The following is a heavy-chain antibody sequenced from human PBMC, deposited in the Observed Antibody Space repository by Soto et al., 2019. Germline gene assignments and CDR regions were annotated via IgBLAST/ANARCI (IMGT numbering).Heavy chain of an antibody. CDR3: ARGRPHADIVVVPATHYFDY. J-gene: IGHJ4*02. CDR2: INHSGST. Sequence: SETLSLTCAVYGGSFSGYYWSWIRQPPGKGLEWIGEINHSGSTNYNPSLKSRVTISVDTSKNQFSLKLSSVTAADTAVYYCARGRPHADIVVVPATHYFDYWGQGTLVTVSS. D-gene: IGHD2-2*01. V-gene: IGHV4-34*01. CDR1: GGSFSGYY.